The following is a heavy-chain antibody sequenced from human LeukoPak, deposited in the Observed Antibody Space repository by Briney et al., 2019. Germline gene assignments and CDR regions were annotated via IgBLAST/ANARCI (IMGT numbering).Heavy chain of an antibody. CDR3: ARAGGNGYSSSWYESYFDY. V-gene: IGHV1-46*01. CDR2: INPSGGST. Sequence: ASVKVSCKASGYTFTSYYMHWVRQAPGQGLEWMGIINPSGGSTSYAQKFQGRVTMTRDTSTSTVYMELSSLRSEDTAVYYCARAGGNGYSSSWYESYFDYWGQGALVTVSS. J-gene: IGHJ4*02. CDR1: GYTFTSYY. D-gene: IGHD6-13*01.